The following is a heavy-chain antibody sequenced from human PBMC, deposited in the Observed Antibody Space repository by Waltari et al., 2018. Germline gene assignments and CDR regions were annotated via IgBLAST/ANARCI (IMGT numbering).Heavy chain of an antibody. CDR3: ARSPMVRGVIITRWFDP. D-gene: IGHD3-10*01. J-gene: IGHJ5*02. CDR1: GYTFTGYY. CDR2: INPNSGNT. V-gene: IGHV1-8*02. Sequence: QVQLVQSGAEVKKPGASVKVSCKASGYTFTGYYMHWVRQAPGQGLEWMGRINPNSGNTGYAQKFQGRVTMTRNTSISTAYMELSSLRSEDTAVYYCARSPMVRGVIITRWFDPWGQGTLVTVSS.